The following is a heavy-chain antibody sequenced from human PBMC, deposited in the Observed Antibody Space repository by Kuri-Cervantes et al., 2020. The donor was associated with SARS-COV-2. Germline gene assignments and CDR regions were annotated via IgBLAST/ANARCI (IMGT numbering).Heavy chain of an antibody. CDR1: GYTFTSYA. V-gene: IGHV1-3*02. Sequence: GGSLRLSCKASGYTFTSYAMHWVRQAPGQRLEWMGWSNAGNGNTKYSQEFQGRVTITRDTSASTAYMELSSLRSEDMAVYYCARGEGSGYLYTSEYFQHWGQGTLVTVSS. D-gene: IGHD3-22*01. CDR3: ARGEGSGYLYTSEYFQH. J-gene: IGHJ1*01. CDR2: SNAGNGNT.